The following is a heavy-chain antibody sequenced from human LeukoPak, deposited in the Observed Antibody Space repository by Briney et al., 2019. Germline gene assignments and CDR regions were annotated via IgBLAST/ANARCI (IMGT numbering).Heavy chain of an antibody. Sequence: QPGGSLRLSCAASGLVVSTYPMNWVRQAPGKGLEWVSGISGGGTNTYYADSVKGRFTISRDTFKNTLVLQMNGLRAEDTAVYYCTKSVGYLYDSSGYYWSGTFDYWGQGTLVAVSS. J-gene: IGHJ4*02. CDR2: ISGGGTNT. D-gene: IGHD3-22*01. CDR3: TKSVGYLYDSSGYYWSGTFDY. CDR1: GLVVSTYP. V-gene: IGHV3-23*01.